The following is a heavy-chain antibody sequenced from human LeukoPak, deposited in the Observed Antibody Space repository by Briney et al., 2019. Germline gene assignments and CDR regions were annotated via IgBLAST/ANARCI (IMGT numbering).Heavy chain of an antibody. Sequence: SETLSLTCTVSGGSISSSSYYWGWIRQPPGKGLEWIGSIYYSGSTYYNPSLKSRVTISVDTSKNQFSLKLSSVTAADTAVYYCASFTLGYCSSTSCHGYWGQGTLVTVSS. CDR3: ASFTLGYCSSTSCHGY. CDR2: IYYSGST. V-gene: IGHV4-39*01. CDR1: GGSISSSSYY. J-gene: IGHJ4*02. D-gene: IGHD2-2*01.